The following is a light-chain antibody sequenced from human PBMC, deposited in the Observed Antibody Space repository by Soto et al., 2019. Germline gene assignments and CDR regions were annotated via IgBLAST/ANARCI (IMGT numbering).Light chain of an antibody. Sequence: QSVRTQPPSTSGTPGERVTISCSGSSSNIGSSYVFWFQHLPGTAPKLLMYNNNQRPSGVPDRVSASKSGTSASLAISGLRSEDEADYYCAAWDDRASGYVFGTGTKVIGL. CDR1: SSNIGSSY. V-gene: IGLV1-47*02. CDR3: AAWDDRASGYV. J-gene: IGLJ1*01. CDR2: NNN.